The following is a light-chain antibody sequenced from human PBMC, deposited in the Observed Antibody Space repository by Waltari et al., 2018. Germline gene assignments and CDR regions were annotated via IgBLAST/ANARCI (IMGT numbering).Light chain of an antibody. CDR1: QSVSSS. Sequence: EIVLTQSPATLSMSPGESATLSCRASQSVSSSLAWYQQKPGKAPRLLIYDASKRATGIPARFRCSGSGTDFTLLISNLEREDFVVYFCQQRSNWPPLTFGQGTKLEIK. CDR3: QQRSNWPPLT. J-gene: IGKJ2*01. CDR2: DAS. V-gene: IGKV3-11*01.